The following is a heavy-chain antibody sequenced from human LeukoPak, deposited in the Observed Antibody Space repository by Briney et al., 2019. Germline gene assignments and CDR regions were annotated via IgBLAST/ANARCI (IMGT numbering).Heavy chain of an antibody. V-gene: IGHV4-39*01. J-gene: IGHJ4*02. D-gene: IGHD6-13*01. Sequence: PSETLSLTCTVSGGSISSSSYYWGWTRQPPGKGLEWIGSIYYSGSTYYNTSLKSRVTISVDTSKNQFSLKLSSVTAADTAVYYCARGSNSWLQYFDYWGQGTLVTVSS. CDR3: ARGSNSWLQYFDY. CDR1: GGSISSSSYY. CDR2: IYYSGST.